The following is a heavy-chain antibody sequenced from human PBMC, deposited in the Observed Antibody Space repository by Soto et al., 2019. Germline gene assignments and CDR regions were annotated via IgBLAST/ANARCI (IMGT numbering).Heavy chain of an antibody. D-gene: IGHD3-10*01. CDR2: IFYSGNS. CDR1: GGSIRGGDYY. V-gene: IGHV4-31*03. CDR3: ARLSSLYYNSDYGGYYLDY. Sequence: QVQLQESGPGLVKPSQTLSLTCTVSGGSIRGGDYYWSWIRQHPGKGLEWIGYIFYSGNSFYNPSLKSGVTIAVDTSKNQFSLQLSSVTAAATAIYYCARLSSLYYNSDYGGYYLDYWGQGTLVSVSS. J-gene: IGHJ4*02.